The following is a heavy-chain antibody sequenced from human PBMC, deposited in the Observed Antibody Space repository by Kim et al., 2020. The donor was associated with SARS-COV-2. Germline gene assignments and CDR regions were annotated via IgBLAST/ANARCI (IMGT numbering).Heavy chain of an antibody. CDR3: AKVPYFYVSGGSDGRY. CDR2: ISDDGRKE. CDR1: GFSFRSSG. Sequence: GGSLRLSCVVSGFSFRSSGMHWVRQAPGKGLEWVAVISDDGRKEYYVDSVKGRFTVSRDNSKNTLYLQMNSLRTEDTAVYYCAKVPYFYVSGGSDGRYWGEG. J-gene: IGHJ4*02. V-gene: IGHV3-30*18. D-gene: IGHD3-22*01.